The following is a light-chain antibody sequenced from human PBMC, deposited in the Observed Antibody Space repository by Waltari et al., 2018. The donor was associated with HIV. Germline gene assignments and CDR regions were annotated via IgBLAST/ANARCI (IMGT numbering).Light chain of an antibody. V-gene: IGLV3-25*03. J-gene: IGLJ3*02. CDR3: QSADSSDTYSWV. CDR1: AFPKQY. Sequence: SYELTQPPSVSVSPGQTARITCSGDAFPKQYAYWYQQKPGQAPVLVIYKDSERPSGIPERFSGSSSGTTVTLTISGVQAEDEADYYCQSADSSDTYSWVFGGGTKLTVL. CDR2: KDS.